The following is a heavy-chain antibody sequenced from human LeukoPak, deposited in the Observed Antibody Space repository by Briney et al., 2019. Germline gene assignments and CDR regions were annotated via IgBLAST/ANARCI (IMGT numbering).Heavy chain of an antibody. CDR3: ARDRQDSSGWYVGMDV. CDR2: IYYSGST. V-gene: IGHV4-39*07. J-gene: IGHJ6*02. CDR1: GGSISSSSYY. D-gene: IGHD6-19*01. Sequence: PSETLSLTCTVSGGSISSSSYYWGWIRQPPGKGLEWIGSIYYSGSTYYNPSLKSRVTISVDTSKNQFSLKLSSVTAADTAVYYCARDRQDSSGWYVGMDVWGQGTTVTVSS.